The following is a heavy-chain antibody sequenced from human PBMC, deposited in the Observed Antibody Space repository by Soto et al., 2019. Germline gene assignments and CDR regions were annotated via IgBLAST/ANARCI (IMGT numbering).Heavy chain of an antibody. CDR2: IIPIFGTA. J-gene: IGHJ6*02. D-gene: IGHD3-3*01. CDR3: ARDKMALSDDFWSLDV. CDR1: GGTFSSYA. Sequence: QVQLVQSGAEVKKPGSSVKVSCKASGGTFSSYAISWVRQAPGQGLEWMGGIIPIFGTANYAQKFQGRVTITADESTSTAYMELSSLRSEDTAVYYCARDKMALSDDFWSLDVWGQGTTVTVSS. V-gene: IGHV1-69*12.